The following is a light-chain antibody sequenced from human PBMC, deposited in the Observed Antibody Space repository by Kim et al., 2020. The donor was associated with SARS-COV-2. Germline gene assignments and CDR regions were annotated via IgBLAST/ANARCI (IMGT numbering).Light chain of an antibody. CDR1: QSISTF. Sequence: DIQMTQSPSSLSASVGDRVTITCRASQSISTFLNWYQQKPGKAPELLIYAASTLQSGVPSRFSGSGSGTDFTLTITSLQPEDFATYYCQQSYSTVYTFGQGTKLEI. CDR3: QQSYSTVYT. CDR2: AAS. V-gene: IGKV1-39*01. J-gene: IGKJ2*01.